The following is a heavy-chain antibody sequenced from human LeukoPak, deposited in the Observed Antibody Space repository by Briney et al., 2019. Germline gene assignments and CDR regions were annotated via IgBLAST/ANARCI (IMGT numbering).Heavy chain of an antibody. Sequence: ASVKVSCKASGYTFTGYYMHWVRQAPGQGLGWMGWINPNSGGTNYAQKFQGRVTMTRDTSISTADMELSRLRSDDTAVYYCARRRRGSQSPLDYWGQGTLVTVSS. CDR1: GYTFTGYY. D-gene: IGHD3-16*01. V-gene: IGHV1-2*02. J-gene: IGHJ4*02. CDR3: ARRRRGSQSPLDY. CDR2: INPNSGGT.